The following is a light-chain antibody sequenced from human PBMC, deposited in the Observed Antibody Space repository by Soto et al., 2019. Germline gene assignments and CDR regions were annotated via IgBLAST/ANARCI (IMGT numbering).Light chain of an antibody. CDR2: DVS. CDR3: SSYTSSSTQVV. J-gene: IGLJ2*01. V-gene: IGLV2-14*01. CDR1: SSDVGGYNY. Sequence: QSVLTQPASVSGSPGQSITISCTGTSSDVGGYNYVSWYQQHLGKAPKLMIYDVSNRPSGVSNRFSGSKSGNTASLTISGLQAEDEADYYCSSYTSSSTQVVFGGGTKLTVL.